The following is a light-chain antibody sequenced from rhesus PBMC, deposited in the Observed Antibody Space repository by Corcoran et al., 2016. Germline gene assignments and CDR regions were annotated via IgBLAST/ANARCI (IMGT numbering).Light chain of an antibody. CDR2: ATS. V-gene: IGKV1-33*02. Sequence: GDRVTITCQASQGISNWLAWYQQKPGKAPKLLIYATSSLQSGVPSRCSGSGSGTEFTLTISSLQPEDFATYYCQQHNSNPRTFGQGTKVEIK. J-gene: IGKJ1*01. CDR3: QQHNSNPRT. CDR1: QGISNW.